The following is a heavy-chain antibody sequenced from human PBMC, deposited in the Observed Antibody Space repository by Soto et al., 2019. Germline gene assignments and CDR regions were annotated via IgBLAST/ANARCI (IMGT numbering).Heavy chain of an antibody. D-gene: IGHD3-10*01. CDR1: GFTFSRYC. CDR2: ITSDITTT. V-gene: IGHV3-48*02. Sequence: PGGSLRLSCVASGFTFSRYCMNWVRQAPGKGLEWVSYITSDITTTLYADSLKGRFTVSRDIASNSLFLQLGSLTDEDTAVYYFARDRDNYSSSGSAWASAFDFWGQGTMVTVSS. J-gene: IGHJ3*01. CDR3: ARDRDNYSSSGSAWASAFDF.